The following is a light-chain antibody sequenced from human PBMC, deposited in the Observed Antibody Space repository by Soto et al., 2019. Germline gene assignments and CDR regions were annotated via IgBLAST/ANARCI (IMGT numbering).Light chain of an antibody. Sequence: DIQMTQSPSSLSASVGDRVTITCQASQDISNYLNWYQQKPGKAPKLLIYDASNLETGVPSRFSGSGSGTDFTLTISSLQPEDFEVYYCLQDYNFPYTFGQGTKVDIK. V-gene: IGKV1-33*01. CDR1: QDISNY. CDR3: LQDYNFPYT. CDR2: DAS. J-gene: IGKJ2*01.